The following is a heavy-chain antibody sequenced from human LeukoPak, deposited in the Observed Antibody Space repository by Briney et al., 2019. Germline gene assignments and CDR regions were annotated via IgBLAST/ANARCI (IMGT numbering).Heavy chain of an antibody. CDR1: GYTFTGYY. J-gene: IGHJ4*02. CDR3: ARANALYCSSTSCLFDY. V-gene: IGHV1-2*02. Sequence: ASVKVSCKPSGYTFTGYYMHCVRQAPGQGLEWMAWINPNSGGTYYAQNFHDRITMTRDTSISTAYMELSRLRSDDTAIYYCARANALYCSSTSCLFDYWGQGTLVTVSS. D-gene: IGHD2-2*01. CDR2: INPNSGGT.